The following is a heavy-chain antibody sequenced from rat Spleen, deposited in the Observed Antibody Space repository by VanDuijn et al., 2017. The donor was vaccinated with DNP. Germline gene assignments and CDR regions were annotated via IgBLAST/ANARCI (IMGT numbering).Heavy chain of an antibody. CDR1: GFNFNDYW. CDR2: INKDSTTI. Sequence: EVKLVKSGGGLVQPGRSLKLSCAASGFNFNDYWMGWVRQAPGKGLEWIGQINKDSTTISYTPSLKDKFTISRDNAQNTLYLQMSKLGSEDTAIYYCAKGPNYGGDSDYFDSWGQGVMVTVSS. CDR3: AKGPNYGGDSDYFDS. J-gene: IGHJ2*01. D-gene: IGHD1-11*01. V-gene: IGHV4-2*01.